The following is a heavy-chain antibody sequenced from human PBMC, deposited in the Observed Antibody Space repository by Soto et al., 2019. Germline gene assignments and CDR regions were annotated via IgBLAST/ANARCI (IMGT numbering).Heavy chain of an antibody. D-gene: IGHD3-9*01. CDR1: GGSISSGGYY. CDR3: ASVRYFDWLLFDY. CDR2: IYYSGST. J-gene: IGHJ4*02. Sequence: PSETLSLTCTVSGGSISSGGYYWSWIRQHPGKGLEWIGYIYYSGSTYYNPSLKSRVTISVDTSKNQFSLKLSSVTAADTAVYYCASVRYFDWLLFDYWGQGTLVTVSS. V-gene: IGHV4-31*03.